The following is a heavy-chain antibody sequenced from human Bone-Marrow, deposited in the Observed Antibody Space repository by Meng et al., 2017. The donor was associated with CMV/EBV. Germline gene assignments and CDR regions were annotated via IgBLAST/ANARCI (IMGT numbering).Heavy chain of an antibody. J-gene: IGHJ6*02. CDR1: GFTVSSNY. V-gene: IGHV3-11*04. Sequence: GGSLRLSCAASGFTVSSNYMSWVRQAPGKGLEWVSYISSSGSTIYYADSVKGRFTISRDNAKNSLYLQMNSLRAEDTAVYYCARVRVTIFPSPHYYGMDVWGQGTTVTVSS. CDR2: ISSSGSTI. CDR3: ARVRVTIFPSPHYYGMDV. D-gene: IGHD3-3*01.